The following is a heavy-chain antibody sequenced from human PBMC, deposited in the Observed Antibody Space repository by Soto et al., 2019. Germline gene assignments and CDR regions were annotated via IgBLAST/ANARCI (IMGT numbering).Heavy chain of an antibody. Sequence: QITLNESGPTVVKPAETLTLTCTFSGFSLTTSGVGVGWIRQSPGKAPEWLALMYWDDDKRYSASLKSRLTITKDTSQNQVVLTMASVDPADTATYYCAHRILRTVFGLVTTTAIYFDFWGQGTPVVVSS. J-gene: IGHJ4*02. CDR2: MYWDDDK. V-gene: IGHV2-5*02. CDR3: AHRILRTVFGLVTTTAIYFDF. D-gene: IGHD3-3*01. CDR1: GFSLTTSGVG.